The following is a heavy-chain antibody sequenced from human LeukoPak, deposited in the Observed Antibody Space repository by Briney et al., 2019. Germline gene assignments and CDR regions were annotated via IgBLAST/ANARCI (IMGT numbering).Heavy chain of an antibody. D-gene: IGHD6-13*01. V-gene: IGHV1-2*02. CDR1: GCTFTGYY. J-gene: IGHJ4*02. CDR3: ARQGFSGSSWTLY. Sequence: ASVTVSCKASGCTFTGYYMHWVRQAPGQGLEWMGWINPNSGGTNYAQKFQGRVTMTRDTSISTAYMELSRLRSDDTAVYYCARQGFSGSSWTLYWGQGTLVTVSS. CDR2: INPNSGGT.